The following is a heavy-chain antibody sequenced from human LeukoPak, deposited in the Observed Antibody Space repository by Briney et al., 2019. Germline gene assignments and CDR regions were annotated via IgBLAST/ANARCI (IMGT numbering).Heavy chain of an antibody. J-gene: IGHJ4*02. V-gene: IGHV1-8*02. CDR3: ASNPPRTGDFNY. CDR2: MSPNSGNT. CDR1: GYTFTGYH. D-gene: IGHD7-27*01. Sequence: GASVKVSCKASGYTFTGYHMHWVRQATGQGLEWMGWMSPNSGNTGYAQKFQGRVTMTRDTSINTAYMELSSLRSEDTAVYFCASNPPRTGDFNYWGQGALITVSS.